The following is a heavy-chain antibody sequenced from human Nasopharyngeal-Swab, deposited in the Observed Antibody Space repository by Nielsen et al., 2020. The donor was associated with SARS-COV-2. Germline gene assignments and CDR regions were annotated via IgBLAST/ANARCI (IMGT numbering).Heavy chain of an antibody. CDR1: GFTFSSYG. CDR3: AKQTSGRGYYYYYGMDV. D-gene: IGHD1-1*01. V-gene: IGHV3-30*18. Sequence: GESLKISCAASGFTFSSYGMHWVRQAPGKGLEWVAVISYDGSNKYYAGSVKGRFTISRDNSKNTLYLQMNSLRAEDTAVYYCAKQTSGRGYYYYYGMDVWGQGTTVTVSS. J-gene: IGHJ6*02. CDR2: ISYDGSNK.